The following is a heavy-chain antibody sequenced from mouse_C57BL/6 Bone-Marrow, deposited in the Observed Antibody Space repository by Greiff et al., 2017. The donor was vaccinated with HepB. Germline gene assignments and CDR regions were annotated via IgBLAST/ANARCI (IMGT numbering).Heavy chain of an antibody. CDR2: IYPGSGST. V-gene: IGHV1-55*01. Sequence: QVQLQQPGAELVKPGASVKMSCKASGYTFTSYWITWVKQRPGQGLEWIGDIYPGSGSTNYNEKFKSKATLTVDTSSSTAYMQLSSLTSEDSAVYYCARPYYYYGSSWVYYFDYWGQGTTRTVSS. J-gene: IGHJ2*01. D-gene: IGHD1-1*01. CDR3: ARPYYYYGSSWVYYFDY. CDR1: GYTFTSYW.